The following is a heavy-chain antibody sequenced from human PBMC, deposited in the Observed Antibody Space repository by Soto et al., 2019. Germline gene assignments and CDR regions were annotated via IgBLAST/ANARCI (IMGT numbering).Heavy chain of an antibody. J-gene: IGHJ6*03. D-gene: IGHD2-8*01. CDR1: GFTFSSYW. V-gene: IGHV3-74*01. Sequence: GGSLRLSCAASGFTFSSYWMHWVRQAPGKGLVWVSRINSDGSSTSYADSVKGRFTISRDNAKNTLYLQMNSLRAEDTAVYYCARSHPVYAQNYYMDVWGKGTTVTVSS. CDR2: INSDGSST. CDR3: ARSHPVYAQNYYMDV.